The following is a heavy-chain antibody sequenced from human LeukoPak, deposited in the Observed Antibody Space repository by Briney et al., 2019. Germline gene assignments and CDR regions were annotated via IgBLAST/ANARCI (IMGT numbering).Heavy chain of an antibody. Sequence: SETLSLTCTVSGGSISSYSWNWIRQPPGKGLEWIGYIYNSGSTNSNPSLKSRVTISVDTSNNQFTLKLRSVTAADTAVYYCARGKQQLLEDYFDYWGQGTLVTVSS. CDR2: IYNSGST. V-gene: IGHV4-59*01. CDR1: GGSISSYS. CDR3: ARGKQQLLEDYFDY. D-gene: IGHD6-13*01. J-gene: IGHJ4*02.